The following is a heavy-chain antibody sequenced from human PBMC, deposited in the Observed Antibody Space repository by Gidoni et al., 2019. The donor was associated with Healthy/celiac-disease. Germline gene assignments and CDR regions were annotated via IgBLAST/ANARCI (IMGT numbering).Heavy chain of an antibody. CDR1: GVTFGRYP. J-gene: IGHJ4*02. D-gene: IGHD3-10*01. CDR3: AREGWHGSGSYYAGRFEPFDY. CDR2: IIPIFGTA. V-gene: IGHV1-69*01. Sequence: QAQLVHSGAEVKKPGSSVKVSCQAAGVTFGRYPISWVRQAPGQGLDWVGGIIPIFGTANYAQKFQGRVPLTADASTSTAYMELSSLSSEDTAVYYCAREGWHGSGSYYAGRFEPFDYWGQGTLVTVSS.